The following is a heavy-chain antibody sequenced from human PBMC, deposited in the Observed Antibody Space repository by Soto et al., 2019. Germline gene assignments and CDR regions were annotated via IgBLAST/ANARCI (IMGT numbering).Heavy chain of an antibody. V-gene: IGHV3-30*09. Sequence: GGSLRLSCAASGFTFSTYAMHWLRQAPGRGLEWVATILYDGSDKYYADFVKGRFAISRENSKNTLFLQMNSLRPEDTAVYYCERDLMGATDYWGQGTQVTVSS. CDR3: ERDLMGATDY. CDR1: GFTFSTYA. J-gene: IGHJ4*02. CDR2: ILYDGSDK. D-gene: IGHD1-26*01.